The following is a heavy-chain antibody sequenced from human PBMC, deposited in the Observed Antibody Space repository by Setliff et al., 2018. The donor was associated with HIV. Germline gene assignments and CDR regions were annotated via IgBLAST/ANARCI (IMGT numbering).Heavy chain of an antibody. CDR2: INPSGGST. J-gene: IGHJ6*03. V-gene: IGHV1-46*02. D-gene: IGHD3-16*01. CDR1: GGTLKNNA. CDR3: ARCGAGEWHLYMDV. Sequence: ASVKVSCKASGGTLKNNAISWVRQAPGQGLEWMGIINPSGGSTSYAQKFQGRVTMTRDTSTSTVYMELSSLRSEDTAVYYCARCGAGEWHLYMDVWGKGTAVTAP.